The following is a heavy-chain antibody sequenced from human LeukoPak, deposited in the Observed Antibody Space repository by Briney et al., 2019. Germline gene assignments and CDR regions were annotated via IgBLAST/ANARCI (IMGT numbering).Heavy chain of an antibody. CDR3: ARGEWELPSDY. D-gene: IGHD1-26*01. CDR2: ISYDGSNK. J-gene: IGHJ4*02. CDR1: GFTFSSYA. Sequence: GGSLRLSCAASGFTFSSYAMHWVRQAPGKGLEWVAVISYDGSNKYYADSVKGGFTISRDNSKNTLYLQMNSLRAEDTAVYYCARGEWELPSDYWGQGTLVTVSS. V-gene: IGHV3-30-3*01.